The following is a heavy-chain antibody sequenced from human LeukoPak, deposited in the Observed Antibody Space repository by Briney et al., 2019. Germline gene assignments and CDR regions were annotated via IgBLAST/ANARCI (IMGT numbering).Heavy chain of an antibody. D-gene: IGHD6-6*01. CDR1: GGSFSGYY. CDR2: INHSGST. J-gene: IGHJ4*02. CDR3: ARGPSSIAARPYLGFDY. Sequence: SETLSLTCAVYGGSFSGYYWSWIRQPPGKGLEWIGEINHSGSTNYNPSLKSRVTISVDTSKNQFSLKLSSVTAADTAVYYCARGPSSIAARPYLGFDYWGQGALVTVSS. V-gene: IGHV4-34*01.